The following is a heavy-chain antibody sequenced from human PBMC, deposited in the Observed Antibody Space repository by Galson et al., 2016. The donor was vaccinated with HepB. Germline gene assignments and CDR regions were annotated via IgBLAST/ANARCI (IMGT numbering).Heavy chain of an antibody. D-gene: IGHD6-19*01. V-gene: IGHV3-23*01. CDR3: AKSNSTGWYKVFDY. CDR2: ISATGQTT. Sequence: SLRLSCAASGFTFTTHTMNWVRQAPGKGLEWVSGISATGQTTYFADSVKGRFTVSRDNSKNTVSLHMNSLRAEDTAIYYCAKSNSTGWYKVFDYWGQGNLVTVSS. J-gene: IGHJ4*02. CDR1: GFTFTTHT.